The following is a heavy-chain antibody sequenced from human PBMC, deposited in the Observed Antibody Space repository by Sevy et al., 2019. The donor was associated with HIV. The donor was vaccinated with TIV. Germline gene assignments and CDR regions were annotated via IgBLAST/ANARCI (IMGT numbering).Heavy chain of an antibody. CDR2: IYYSGST. Sequence: TLSLTCTVSGGSISSSSYYWGWIRQPPGKGLEWIGSIYYSGSTYYNPSLKGRVTISVDTSRNQSSLKVSPVTAADTAVYYCASCTYYDSSGYYYPRGYYFDYWGQGTLVTVSS. V-gene: IGHV4-39*01. D-gene: IGHD3-22*01. J-gene: IGHJ4*02. CDR1: GGSISSSSYY. CDR3: ASCTYYDSSGYYYPRGYYFDY.